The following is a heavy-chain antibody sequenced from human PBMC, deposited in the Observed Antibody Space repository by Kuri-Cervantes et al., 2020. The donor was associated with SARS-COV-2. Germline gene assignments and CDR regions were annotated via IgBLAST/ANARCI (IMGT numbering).Heavy chain of an antibody. J-gene: IGHJ3*02. CDR1: GFTFSSYA. Sequence: LSLTCAASGFTFSSYAMSWVRQAPGKGLEWVSAISGSGGSTYYADSVKGRFTISRDNSKNTLYLQMNSLRAEDTAVYYCAKEFLGKYDFWSSYRDAFDIWGQGTMVTVSS. D-gene: IGHD3-3*01. CDR3: AKEFLGKYDFWSSYRDAFDI. V-gene: IGHV3-23*01. CDR2: ISGSGGST.